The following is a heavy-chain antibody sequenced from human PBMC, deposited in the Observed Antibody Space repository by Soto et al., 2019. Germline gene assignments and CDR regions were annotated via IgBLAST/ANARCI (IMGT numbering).Heavy chain of an antibody. V-gene: IGHV4-31*02. J-gene: IGHJ4*02. CDR1: GGSITSVNHY. CDR2: IFDSATT. CDR3: AREVAGTGAFDY. Sequence: QVQLEQSGPGLVKPSQTLSLTCNISGGSITSVNHYWSWIRQSPGEGLEWIGYIFDSATTHYNPSLKGRLTIAVDTSQTQFSLTIHSVTVADTAVYYCAREVAGTGAFDYWGQGTLVTVSS. D-gene: IGHD2-8*02.